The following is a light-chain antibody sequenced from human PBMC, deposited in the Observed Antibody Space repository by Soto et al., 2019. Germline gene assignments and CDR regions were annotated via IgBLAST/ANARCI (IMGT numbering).Light chain of an antibody. V-gene: IGKV4-1*01. CDR2: WAS. Sequence: DIVMTQSPDSLAVSLGERATFNCKSSQNLLYSSNKKNYLAWYQLKAGQPPKLLIYWASARESGVPDRFSGSGSGTDFTLTISSLQAEDVAVYYCQQYYTTPFTFGGGTKVEIK. CDR1: QNLLYSSNKKNY. CDR3: QQYYTTPFT. J-gene: IGKJ4*01.